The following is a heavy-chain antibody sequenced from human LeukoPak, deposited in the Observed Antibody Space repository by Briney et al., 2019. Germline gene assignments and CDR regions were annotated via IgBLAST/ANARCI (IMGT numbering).Heavy chain of an antibody. CDR2: IRYDGSNK. V-gene: IGHV3-30*02. D-gene: IGHD2-2*02. J-gene: IGHJ6*03. CDR1: GFTFSSYG. CDR3: AKVPGYCSSTSCYTTYYYYYMDV. Sequence: PGGTLRLSCAASGFTFSSYGMHWVRQAPGKGLEWVAFIRYDGSNKYYADSVKGRFTISRDNSKNTLYLQMNSLRAEDTAVYYCAKVPGYCSSTSCYTTYYYYYMDVWGKGTTVTVSS.